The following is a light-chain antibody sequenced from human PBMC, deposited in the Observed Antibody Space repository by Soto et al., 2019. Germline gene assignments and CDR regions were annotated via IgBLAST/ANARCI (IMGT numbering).Light chain of an antibody. CDR1: QSISSW. CDR2: DAS. Sequence: DIQMTQSPSTLSASVGDKVTITCRASQSISSWLAWYQQKQGKAPKLLIYDASSLESGVPSRFSGSGSWTEFTLTIISLQPDDFATYYCQQYNSYWTFGQGTKVEIK. V-gene: IGKV1-5*01. J-gene: IGKJ1*01. CDR3: QQYNSYWT.